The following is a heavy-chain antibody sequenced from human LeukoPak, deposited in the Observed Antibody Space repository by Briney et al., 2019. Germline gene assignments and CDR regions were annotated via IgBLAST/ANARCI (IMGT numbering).Heavy chain of an antibody. CDR3: AKVRGGELLAAFDI. J-gene: IGHJ3*02. CDR1: GFTFDDYA. D-gene: IGHD1-26*01. V-gene: IGHV3-9*01. Sequence: GGSLRLSCAASGFTFDDYAMHWVRQAPGKGLEWVSGISWNSGNIGYADSVKGRFTISRDNAKNSLYLQVNSLRAEDTALFYCAKVRGGELLAAFDIWGQGTMVTVSS. CDR2: ISWNSGNI.